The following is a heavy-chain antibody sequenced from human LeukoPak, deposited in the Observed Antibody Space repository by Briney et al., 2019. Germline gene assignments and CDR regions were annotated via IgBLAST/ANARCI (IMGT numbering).Heavy chain of an antibody. Sequence: SETLSLTCIVSGGSISPYFWSWIRQPPGKGLEWIGYIFYNGNTNYNPSLKSRLTISVDTSKKHFSLRLTSVTAADTAVYYCARYRGIRGESPDHFDYWGQGILVTVSS. CDR2: IFYNGNT. D-gene: IGHD3-10*01. CDR3: ARYRGIRGESPDHFDY. CDR1: GGSISPYF. V-gene: IGHV4-59*08. J-gene: IGHJ4*02.